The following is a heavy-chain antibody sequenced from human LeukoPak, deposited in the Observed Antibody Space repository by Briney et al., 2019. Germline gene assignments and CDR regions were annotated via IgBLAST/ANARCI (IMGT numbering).Heavy chain of an antibody. J-gene: IGHJ4*02. Sequence: HPGGSLRLSCAASGFTFRDYGMSWVRQAPGKGLEWVSALTGSGGTTYYADSVKGRFTISRDNAKNSLYLHMNSLRAEDTAVYYCARPGGSYQVFEQWGQGTLVTVSS. D-gene: IGHD1-26*01. CDR3: ARPGGSYQVFEQ. V-gene: IGHV3-23*01. CDR2: LTGSGGTT. CDR1: GFTFRDYG.